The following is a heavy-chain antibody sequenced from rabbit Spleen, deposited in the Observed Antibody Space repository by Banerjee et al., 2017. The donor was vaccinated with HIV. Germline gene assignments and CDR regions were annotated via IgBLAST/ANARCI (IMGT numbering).Heavy chain of an antibody. J-gene: IGHJ4*01. Sequence: QELVESGGGLVQPGGSLKLSCKASGFDFSSYYMSWVRQAPGKGLEWIGYFDPIFGGTYYASWVNGQFTISSHNAQNTLYLQLNSLTAADTATYFCVRDGAGGSYFALWGQGTLVTVS. D-gene: IGHD8-1*01. CDR1: GFDFSSYY. CDR2: FDPIFGGT. V-gene: IGHV1S7*01. CDR3: VRDGAGGSYFAL.